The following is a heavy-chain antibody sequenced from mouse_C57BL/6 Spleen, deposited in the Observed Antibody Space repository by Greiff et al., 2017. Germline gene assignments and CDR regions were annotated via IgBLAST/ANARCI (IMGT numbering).Heavy chain of an antibody. CDR2: IYPGDGDT. D-gene: IGHD1-1*01. CDR1: GYAFSSYW. V-gene: IGHV1-80*01. Sequence: QVQLKESGAELVKPGASVKISCKASGYAFSSYWMNWVKQRPGKGLEWIGQIYPGDGDTNYNGKFKGKATLTADKSSSTAYMQLSSLTSEDSAVYFCARYYYGSRYYYAMDYWGQGNSGTVSS. J-gene: IGHJ4*01. CDR3: ARYYYGSRYYYAMDY.